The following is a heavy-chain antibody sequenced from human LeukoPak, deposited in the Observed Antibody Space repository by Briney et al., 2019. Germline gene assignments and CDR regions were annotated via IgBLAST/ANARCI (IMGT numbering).Heavy chain of an antibody. CDR2: ITDSGGSA. J-gene: IGHJ6*02. CDR1: GFIFSIYA. D-gene: IGHD3-10*01. CDR3: AKGGLGQASGLDV. Sequence: GGSLRLSCAASGFIFSIYAMTWVRQAPGKGLEYISSITDSGGSAYYADSVKGRFTLSRDNSRDTLYLHLNSLRAEDTALYYCAKGGLGQASGLDVWSQGTTVIVSS. V-gene: IGHV3-23*01.